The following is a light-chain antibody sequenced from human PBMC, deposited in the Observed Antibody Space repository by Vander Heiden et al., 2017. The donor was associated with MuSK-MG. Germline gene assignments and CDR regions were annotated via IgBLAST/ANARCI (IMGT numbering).Light chain of an antibody. J-gene: IGKJ4*01. CDR1: QSMSSY. CDR2: AAS. CDR3: QQSYSTPLT. Sequence: DIQMSPSPSSLSASVGDRVTITCRASQSMSSYLNWDQQKPGKAPKLLIYAASSLQSGVPARCSGIGSRTDFTLTISSLQPEDFATYYGQQSYSTPLTFGRGTKVDIK. V-gene: IGKV1-39*01.